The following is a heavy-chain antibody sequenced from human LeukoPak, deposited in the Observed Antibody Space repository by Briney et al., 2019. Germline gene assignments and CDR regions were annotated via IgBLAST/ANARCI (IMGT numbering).Heavy chain of an antibody. D-gene: IGHD1-7*01. CDR2: IRYDGSNK. Sequence: PGGSLRLSCAASGFTFSSYGMHWVRQAPGKGLEWVAFIRYDGSNKYYADSVKGRFTISRDNSKNTLYLQMNSLRAEDTAVYYCAKFNWNYEGLPDAFDIWGQGTMVTVSS. CDR3: AKFNWNYEGLPDAFDI. J-gene: IGHJ3*02. CDR1: GFTFSSYG. V-gene: IGHV3-30*02.